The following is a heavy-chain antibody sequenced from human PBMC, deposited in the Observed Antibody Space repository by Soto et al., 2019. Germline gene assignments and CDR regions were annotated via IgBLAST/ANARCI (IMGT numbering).Heavy chain of an antibody. D-gene: IGHD2-15*01. J-gene: IGHJ6*03. Sequence: QVQLQESGPGLVKPSETLSLTCPVSGGSISSYYWRWIRQPPGKGLEWIGYIYYSGSTHYNPSLTSRVTIPVDTAKNQFARKLSSVTAADTAVYYCARSGGRDSSGGSGYNYYYYYMDVWGKGTTVTVAS. CDR1: GGSISSYY. CDR2: IYYSGST. V-gene: IGHV4-59*01. CDR3: ARSGGRDSSGGSGYNYYYYYMDV.